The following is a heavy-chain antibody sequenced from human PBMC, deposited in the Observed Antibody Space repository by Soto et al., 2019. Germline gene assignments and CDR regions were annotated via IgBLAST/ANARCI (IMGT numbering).Heavy chain of an antibody. V-gene: IGHV3-11*01. D-gene: IGHD3-3*01. J-gene: IGHJ6*03. CDR3: ASHHNYDFWSGPNPLGYYYYYMDV. CDR1: GFTFSDYY. CDR2: ISSSGSTI. Sequence: GGSLRLSCAASGFTFSDYYMSWIRQAPGKGLEWVSYISSSGSTIYYADSVKGRFTISRDNAKNSLYLQMNSLRAEDTAVYYCASHHNYDFWSGPNPLGYYYYYMDVWGKGTTVTVSS.